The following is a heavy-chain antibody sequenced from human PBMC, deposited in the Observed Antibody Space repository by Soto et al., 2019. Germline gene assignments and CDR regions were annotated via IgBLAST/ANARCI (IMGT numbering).Heavy chain of an antibody. CDR2: ISAYNGNT. CDR1: GYTFTSYG. D-gene: IGHD2-2*02. J-gene: IGHJ4*02. CDR3: ARDQGYCSSTSCYSYDGFGY. V-gene: IGHV1-18*01. Sequence: QVQLVQSGAEVKKPGASVKVSCKASGYTFTSYGISWVRQAPGQGLEWMGWISAYNGNTNYAQKLQGRVTLTTDTSTSTAYMELRSLRSDDTAVYYCARDQGYCSSTSCYSYDGFGYWGQGTLVTVSS.